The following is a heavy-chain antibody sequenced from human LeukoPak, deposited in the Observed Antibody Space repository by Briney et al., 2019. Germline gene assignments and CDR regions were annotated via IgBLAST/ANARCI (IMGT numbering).Heavy chain of an antibody. CDR1: GFTFSSYW. D-gene: IGHD2-8*02. J-gene: IGHJ4*02. V-gene: IGHV3-74*01. Sequence: EAGGSLRLSCAASGFTFSSYWMHWVRQAPGKGLVWVSRVNSDGSTTTYADSVKGRFTISRDNARHSVSSLRAEDTAVYYCVRTPPTLGYCTETSCPFDHWGQGALVSVSS. CDR3: VRTPPTLGYCTETSCPFDH. CDR2: VNSDGSTT.